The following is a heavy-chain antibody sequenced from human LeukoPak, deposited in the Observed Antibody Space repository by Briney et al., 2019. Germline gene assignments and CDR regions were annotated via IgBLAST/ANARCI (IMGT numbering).Heavy chain of an antibody. D-gene: IGHD2-2*01. CDR2: INWNGGST. V-gene: IGHV3-20*04. Sequence: GGSLRLSCAASGFTFDDYGMSWVRQAPGKGLEWVSGINWNGGSTGYADSVKGRFTISRDNAKNSLYLQMNSLRAEDTALYYCARARYCSSTSCDYYFDYWGQGTLVTVSS. CDR3: ARARYCSSTSCDYYFDY. J-gene: IGHJ4*02. CDR1: GFTFDDYG.